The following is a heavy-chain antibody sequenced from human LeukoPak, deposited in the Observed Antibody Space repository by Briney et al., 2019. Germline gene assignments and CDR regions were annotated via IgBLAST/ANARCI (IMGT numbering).Heavy chain of an antibody. CDR3: ARVVTRLREGAYQYDLDV. V-gene: IGHV1-3*01. Sequence: ASVKVSCKASGYTFTNYIIHWVRQAPGQRLEWMGWINAGNGDTEYPHKFQGRVTSTRDTSASTAYMDLSSLRFEDTAVYYWARVVTRLREGAYQYDLDVWGQGTTVTVSS. CDR2: INAGNGDT. D-gene: IGHD3-16*01. J-gene: IGHJ6*02. CDR1: GYTFTNYI.